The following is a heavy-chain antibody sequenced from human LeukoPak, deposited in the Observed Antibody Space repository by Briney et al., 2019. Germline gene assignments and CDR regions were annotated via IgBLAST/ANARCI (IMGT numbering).Heavy chain of an antibody. Sequence: TSETLSLTCAVYGGSFSGYYWSWIRQPPGKGLEWIGEINHSRSTNYNPSLKSRVTISVDTSKNQFSLKLSSVTAADTAVYYCARVFRLYSSSRGYFDYWGQGTLVTVSS. J-gene: IGHJ4*02. CDR3: ARVFRLYSSSRGYFDY. CDR1: GGSFSGYY. V-gene: IGHV4-34*01. CDR2: INHSRST. D-gene: IGHD6-13*01.